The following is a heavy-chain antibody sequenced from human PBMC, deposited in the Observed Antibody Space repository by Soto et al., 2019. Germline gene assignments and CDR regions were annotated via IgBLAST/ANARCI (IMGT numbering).Heavy chain of an antibody. J-gene: IGHJ4*02. Sequence: ASVKVSCKASGYTFTGYCMHWVRQAPGQGLEWMGWINPNSGGTNYAQKFQGRVTMTRDTSISTAYMELSRLRSDDTAVYYCARTRGYYYDSSGYYSDYWGQGTLVTVSS. CDR2: INPNSGGT. V-gene: IGHV1-2*02. CDR3: ARTRGYYYDSSGYYSDY. CDR1: GYTFTGYC. D-gene: IGHD3-22*01.